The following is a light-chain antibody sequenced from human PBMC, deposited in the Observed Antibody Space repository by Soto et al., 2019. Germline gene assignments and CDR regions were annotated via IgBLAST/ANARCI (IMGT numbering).Light chain of an antibody. CDR1: QSIRTN. Sequence: EVVMTQSPATLSVSPGERATLSCRASQSIRTNLAWYQQKPGQPPRLLIYDASTRATDIPDGFSGSGSGTEFTLTIRSLQSEDFAVYYCQQYNNWRSFGQGTKVDVK. CDR2: DAS. J-gene: IGKJ1*01. CDR3: QQYNNWRS. V-gene: IGKV3D-15*01.